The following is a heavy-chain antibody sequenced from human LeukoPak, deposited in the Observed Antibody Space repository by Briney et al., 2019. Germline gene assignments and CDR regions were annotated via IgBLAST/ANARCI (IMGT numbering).Heavy chain of an antibody. CDR3: AREVVVPAAIRGLVDYFDY. CDR1: GGTFSSYA. Sequence: SVKVSCXASGGTFSSYAISWVRQAPGQGLEWMGGIIPIFGTANYAQKFQGRVTITADESTSTAYMELSSLRSEDTAVYYCAREVVVPAAIRGLVDYFDYWGQGTLVTVSS. J-gene: IGHJ4*02. D-gene: IGHD2-2*02. CDR2: IIPIFGTA. V-gene: IGHV1-69*01.